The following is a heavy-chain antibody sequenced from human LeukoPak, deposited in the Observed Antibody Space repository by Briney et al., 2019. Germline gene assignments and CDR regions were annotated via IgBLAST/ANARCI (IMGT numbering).Heavy chain of an antibody. V-gene: IGHV3-74*01. CDR3: ARGSSSDWDGRYWYFDL. CDR2: INSDGSST. D-gene: IGHD3-9*01. CDR1: GFTFSSYW. J-gene: IGHJ2*01. Sequence: GGSLRLSCAASGFTFSSYWMHWVHQAPGKGLVWVSRINSDGSSTSYADSVKGRFTISRDNAKNTLYLQMNSLRAEDTAVYYCARGSSSDWDGRYWYFDLWGRGTLVTVSS.